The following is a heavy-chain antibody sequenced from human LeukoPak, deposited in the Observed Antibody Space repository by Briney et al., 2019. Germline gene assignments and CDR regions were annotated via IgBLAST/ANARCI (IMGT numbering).Heavy chain of an antibody. V-gene: IGHV3-66*04. J-gene: IGHJ4*02. Sequence: GGSLRLSCAASGFTVSSNYMSWVRQAPGKGLEWVSVIYSSGSTYYADSVKGRFTISRDNSRNTLYLQMNSLRAEDTAVYYCARRGPLFHYFDYWGQGTLVTVSS. CDR1: GFTVSSNY. CDR2: IYSSGST. CDR3: ARRGPLFHYFDY.